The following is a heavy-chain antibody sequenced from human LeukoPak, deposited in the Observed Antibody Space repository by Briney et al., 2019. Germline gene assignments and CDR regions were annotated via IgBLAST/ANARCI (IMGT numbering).Heavy chain of an antibody. CDR3: ASSISATVTWWFDH. CDR2: IYHSGST. Sequence: SETLSLTCTVSGGSISSGGYYWRWLRQPPGRGVEGIGYIYHSGSTYYNQSLKSRVTISIDRSKNQFSLKLSSVTAADTAVYYCASSISATVTWWFDHWGQGTLVTVSS. J-gene: IGHJ5*02. CDR1: GGSISSGGYY. D-gene: IGHD4-11*01. V-gene: IGHV4-30-2*01.